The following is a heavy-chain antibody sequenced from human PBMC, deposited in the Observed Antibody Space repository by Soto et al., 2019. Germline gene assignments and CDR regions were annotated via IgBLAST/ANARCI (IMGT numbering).Heavy chain of an antibody. D-gene: IGHD5-12*01. J-gene: IGHJ4*02. CDR3: ARGTGEFSRDGYNHPDY. CDR1: GYSFTSYW. Sequence: PGESLKISCKGSGYSFTSYWISWVRQMPGKGLEWMGRIDPSDSYTNYSPSFQGHVTISADKSISTAYLQWSSPKASDTAMYYCARGTGEFSRDGYNHPDYWGQGTLVTVSS. V-gene: IGHV5-10-1*01. CDR2: IDPSDSYT.